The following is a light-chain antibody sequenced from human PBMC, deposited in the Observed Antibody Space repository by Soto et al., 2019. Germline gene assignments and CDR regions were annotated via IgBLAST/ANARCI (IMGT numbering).Light chain of an antibody. Sequence: SYELTQPPSVSVAPGQTARITCGGNNIESKSVHWYQQRPGQAPVLVIYVDIDRPSGIPDRFSASTSGNPAALTISRVEAGDEADYYCQVWDTISDHYVFGSGTKLT. CDR3: QVWDTISDHYV. CDR2: VDI. CDR1: NIESKS. V-gene: IGLV3-21*02. J-gene: IGLJ1*01.